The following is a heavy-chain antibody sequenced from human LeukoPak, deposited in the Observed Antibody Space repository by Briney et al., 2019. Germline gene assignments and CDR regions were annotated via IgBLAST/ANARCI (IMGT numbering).Heavy chain of an antibody. J-gene: IGHJ4*02. CDR2: ISWNSGSI. D-gene: IGHD2-2*01. Sequence: PGRSLRLSCAASGFTFDDYAMHWVRQAPGKGLEWVSGISWNSGSIGYADSVKGRFTISRDNAKNSLYLQMNSLRAEDMALYYCAKGICSSTSCYVLDYWGQGTLVTVSS. CDR1: GFTFDDYA. CDR3: AKGICSSTSCYVLDY. V-gene: IGHV3-9*03.